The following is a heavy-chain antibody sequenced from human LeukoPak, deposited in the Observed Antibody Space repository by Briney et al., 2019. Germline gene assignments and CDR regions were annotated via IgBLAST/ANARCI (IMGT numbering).Heavy chain of an antibody. J-gene: IGHJ6*03. CDR2: IYYSGST. D-gene: IGHD3-22*01. CDR1: GGSISSYY. V-gene: IGHV4-59*01. CDR3: ARSSEDRYYYDSSGFSYYYYYMDV. Sequence: PSETLSLTCTVSGGSISSYYWSWIRQPPGKGLEWIGYIYYSGSTNYNPSLKSRVTISVDTSKNQFSLKLSSVTAADTAVYYCARSSEDRYYYDSSGFSYYYYYMDVWGKGTTVTISS.